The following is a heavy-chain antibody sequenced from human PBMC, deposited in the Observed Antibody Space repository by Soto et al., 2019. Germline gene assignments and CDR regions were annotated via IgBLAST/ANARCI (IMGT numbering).Heavy chain of an antibody. CDR2: ISGSGGST. CDR1: GFTFSSYA. V-gene: IGHV3-23*01. Sequence: GCSLRLSCAASGFTFSSYAMCWVRQAPGKGLVWVSAISGSGGSTYYADSVKGRFTISRDNSKNTLYLQMNSLRAEDTAVYYCAKRYGTTAYYYYYMDVWGKGTTVTVSS. J-gene: IGHJ6*03. CDR3: AKRYGTTAYYYYYMDV. D-gene: IGHD4-17*01.